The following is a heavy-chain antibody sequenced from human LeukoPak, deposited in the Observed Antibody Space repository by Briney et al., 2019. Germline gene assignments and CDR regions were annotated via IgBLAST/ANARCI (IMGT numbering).Heavy chain of an antibody. CDR3: ARDWLDAAMAFYYFDY. CDR2: IYYSGTT. V-gene: IGHV4-39*07. Sequence: SETLSLTCTVSGGSLNSGTYYWGWIRQPPGKGLEWIGSIYYSGTTHYNPSLKSRVTISLDMSKNQFSLKLSSVTAADTAVYYCARDWLDAAMAFYYFDYWGQGTLVTVSS. J-gene: IGHJ4*02. CDR1: GGSLNSGTYY. D-gene: IGHD5-18*01.